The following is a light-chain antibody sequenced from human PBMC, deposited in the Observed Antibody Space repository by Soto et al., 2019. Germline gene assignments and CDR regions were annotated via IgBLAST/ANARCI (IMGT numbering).Light chain of an antibody. V-gene: IGKV3-20*01. CDR3: QQYGSSPTWT. CDR1: QSVSSSY. Sequence: EIVLTQSPGTLSLSPGERATLSCRASQSVSSSYLAWYQQKPGQAPRLLIYGASSRATGIPDRFSGSGSGXXXXXXXXXXEPEDFAVYYCQQYGSSPTWTFGQGTKVDIK. CDR2: GAS. J-gene: IGKJ1*01.